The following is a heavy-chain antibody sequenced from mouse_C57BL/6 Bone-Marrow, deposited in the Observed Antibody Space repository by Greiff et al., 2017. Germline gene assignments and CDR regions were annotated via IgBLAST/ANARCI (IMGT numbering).Heavy chain of an antibody. CDR3: ARGGYDYYAMDY. CDR2: FHPYNDDT. CDR1: GYTFTTYP. D-gene: IGHD2-2*01. Sequence: VKLVESGAELVKPGASVKMSCKASGYTFTTYPIEWMKQNHGKSLEWIGNFHPYNDDTKYNEKFKGKATLTVEKSSSTVYLELSRLTSDDSAVYYCARGGYDYYAMDYWGQGTSVTVSS. V-gene: IGHV1-47*01. J-gene: IGHJ4*01.